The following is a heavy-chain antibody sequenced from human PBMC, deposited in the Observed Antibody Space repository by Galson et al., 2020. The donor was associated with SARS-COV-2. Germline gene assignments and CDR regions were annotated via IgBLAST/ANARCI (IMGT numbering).Heavy chain of an antibody. Sequence: GESLKISCVASGFTFSTYGMSWVRQAPGKGLEWVSAIRDSASSTFYANSVKGRFTISRDNSKNTLYLQMSSLRADDTAIYYCAKGLTVTDTRPHDWGQGTLVTGSS. CDR2: IRDSASST. D-gene: IGHD6-19*01. CDR1: GFTFSTYG. V-gene: IGHV3-23*01. CDR3: AKGLTVTDTRPHD. J-gene: IGHJ4*02.